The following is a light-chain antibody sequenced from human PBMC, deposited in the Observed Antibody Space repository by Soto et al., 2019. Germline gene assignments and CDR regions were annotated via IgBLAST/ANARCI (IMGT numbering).Light chain of an antibody. CDR2: GAS. V-gene: IGKV3-20*01. J-gene: IGKJ1*01. Sequence: EIGMTQSPATLSVSPGERVILSCRASQSIRTDLAWYQQKPGQAPRLLIYGASNRATGIPDRFSGSGPGTDFTLTISRLEPEDFAVYYCQQYGSSGTFGQGTKVDVK. CDR1: QSIRTD. CDR3: QQYGSSGT.